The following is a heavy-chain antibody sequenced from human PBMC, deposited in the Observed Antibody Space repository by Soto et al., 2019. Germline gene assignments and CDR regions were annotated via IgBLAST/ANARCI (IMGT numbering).Heavy chain of an antibody. J-gene: IGHJ4*01. V-gene: IGHV3-33*03. D-gene: IGHD4-17*01. CDR1: GSTFSTYA. CDR2: IWDDGRKQ. Sequence: QVQLVESGGGVVQPGTSLRLSCTASGSTFSTYAMHWVRQAPGKGLEWVAVIWDDGRKQFYADSVKGRFTISRDNSKNMLYLQTHSLRVEDTSVYFCATDRGLAPFDNWGQGTLVTVSS. CDR3: ATDRGLAPFDN.